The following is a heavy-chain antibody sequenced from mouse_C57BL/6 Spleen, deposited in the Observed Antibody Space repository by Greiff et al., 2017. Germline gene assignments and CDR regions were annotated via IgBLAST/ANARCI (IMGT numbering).Heavy chain of an antibody. CDR2: ISYSGST. D-gene: IGHD1-1*01. Sequence: EVQLQQSGPGMVKPSQSLSLTCTVTGYSITSGYDWHWIRHFPGNKLEWMGYISYSGSTNYNPSLKSRISITHDTSKNHFFLKLNSVTTEDTATYYCARGYPWYFDVWGTGTTVTVSS. CDR3: ARGYPWYFDV. J-gene: IGHJ1*03. V-gene: IGHV3-1*01. CDR1: GYSITSGYD.